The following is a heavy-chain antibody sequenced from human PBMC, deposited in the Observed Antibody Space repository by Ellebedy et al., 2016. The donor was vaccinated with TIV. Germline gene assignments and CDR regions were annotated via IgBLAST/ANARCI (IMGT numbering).Heavy chain of an antibody. CDR3: ARSMLRVAHGGDDALDI. Sequence: GGSLRLSXAASGFTVTSSYMSWVRQAPGKGLEWVSVIYNTGSTYYAGSVKGRFTISSDNSKNTLYLQMNSLRAEDTADYYCARSMLRVAHGGDDALDIWGQGTMVTVSS. J-gene: IGHJ3*02. CDR2: IYNTGST. D-gene: IGHD3-10*01. V-gene: IGHV3-53*01. CDR1: GFTVTSSY.